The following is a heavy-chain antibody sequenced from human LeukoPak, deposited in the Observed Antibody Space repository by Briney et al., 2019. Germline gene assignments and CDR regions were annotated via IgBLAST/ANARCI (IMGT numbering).Heavy chain of an antibody. V-gene: IGHV1-3*01. CDR1: GYTFTRCA. CDR2: IHADSGNT. CDR3: TIGLAGDWDAFDI. D-gene: IGHD6-19*01. J-gene: IGHJ3*02. Sequence: GASVKVSCKTSGYTFTRCAVHWVRQAPGQRLEWMGWIHADSGNTKYSQKLQGRVTIARDTSASTIYMELSSLRFEDTAVYFCTIGLAGDWDAFDIWGLGIMVTVSS.